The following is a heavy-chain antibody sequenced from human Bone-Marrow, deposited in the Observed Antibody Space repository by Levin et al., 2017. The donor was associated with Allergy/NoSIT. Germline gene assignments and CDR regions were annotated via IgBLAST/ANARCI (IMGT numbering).Heavy chain of an antibody. J-gene: IGHJ4*02. V-gene: IGHV3-30-3*01. CDR2: ISYDGSTK. Sequence: GGSLRLSCAASGFTFSSYDFHWVRQTPGKGLEWVSPISYDGSTKYYSESVRGRFTISKDTSKNTVYLQMNSLRAEDTAIYYCARHGIQEHVYDYDYWGQGTLVTVSS. CDR3: ARHGIQEHVYDYDY. D-gene: IGHD5-18*01. CDR1: GFTFSSYD.